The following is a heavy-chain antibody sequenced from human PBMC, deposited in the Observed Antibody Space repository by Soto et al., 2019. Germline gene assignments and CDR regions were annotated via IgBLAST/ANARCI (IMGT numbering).Heavy chain of an antibody. CDR3: ATDFPALGYSSTSEYFQH. D-gene: IGHD6-6*01. CDR2: FDPEDGET. J-gene: IGHJ1*01. V-gene: IGHV1-24*01. CDR1: GYTLTELS. Sequence: ASVKVSCKVSGYTLTELSMHWVRQAPGKGLEWMGGFDPEDGETIYAQKFQGRVTMTEDTSTDTAYMELSSLRSEDTAVYYSATDFPALGYSSTSEYFQHWGQGSLVTVSS.